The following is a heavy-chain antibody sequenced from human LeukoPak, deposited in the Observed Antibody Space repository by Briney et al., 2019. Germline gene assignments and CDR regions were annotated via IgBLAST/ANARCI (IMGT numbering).Heavy chain of an antibody. J-gene: IGHJ4*02. D-gene: IGHD6-19*01. CDR3: ASEYSSGWYIY. V-gene: IGHV3-48*03. CDR1: GFTFSSYE. CDR2: ISSSGSTI. Sequence: GGSLRLSCAASGFTFSSYEMNWVRQAPGKGLEWVSYISSSGSTIYYADSVKGRFTISRDNAKISLYLQMNSLRAEDTAVYYCASEYSSGWYIYWGEGTLVTVSS.